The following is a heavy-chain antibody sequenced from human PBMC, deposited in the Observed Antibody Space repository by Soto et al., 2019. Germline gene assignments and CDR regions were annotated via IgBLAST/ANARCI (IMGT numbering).Heavy chain of an antibody. CDR3: AHIVVAGLGYYFDY. D-gene: IGHD6-19*01. V-gene: IGHV2-5*02. Sequence: QITLKESGPTLVKPTQTLTLTCTFSGFSLSSTRMAVGWIRQPPGKALEWLALIYWDDDKRYSPFLKSRLTITTDTSKNQLVLTMSHMDPVDTARYYCAHIVVAGLGYYFDYWGQGTLVTVSS. CDR2: IYWDDDK. CDR1: GFSLSSTRMA. J-gene: IGHJ4*02.